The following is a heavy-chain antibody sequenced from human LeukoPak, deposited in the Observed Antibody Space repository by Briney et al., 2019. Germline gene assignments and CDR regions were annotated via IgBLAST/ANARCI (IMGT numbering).Heavy chain of an antibody. CDR2: ISASGGTT. CDR3: AKVGYCSSTSCYSPNNWFDH. V-gene: IGHV3-23*01. Sequence: GGSLRLSCAASGFTFSNYAMSWVRQAPGKGLEWVSSISASGGTTYYAESVKGRFTISRDKSKNTLYLQMNSLRGEDTAVYYCAKVGYCSSTSCYSPNNWFDHWGQGTLVTVSS. CDR1: GFTFSNYA. J-gene: IGHJ5*02. D-gene: IGHD2-2*01.